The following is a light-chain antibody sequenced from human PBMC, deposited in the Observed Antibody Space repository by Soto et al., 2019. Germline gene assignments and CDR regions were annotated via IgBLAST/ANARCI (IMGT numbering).Light chain of an antibody. V-gene: IGLV1-51*01. CDR1: STNIGNNF. Sequence: QSVLTQPPSVSAAPGQKVTISCYGSSTNIGNNFVSWYQQLPGSAPRLLIYDNSNRPLGIPDRFSGSKSGTSATLDITGLQTWDEADYYCGTWDSSLTSSFYVLGTGTKVTVL. CDR3: GTWDSSLTSSFYV. CDR2: DNS. J-gene: IGLJ1*01.